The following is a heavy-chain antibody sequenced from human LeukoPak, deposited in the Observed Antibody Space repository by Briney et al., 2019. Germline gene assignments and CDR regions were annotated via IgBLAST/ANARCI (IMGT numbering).Heavy chain of an antibody. CDR1: GYTFTSYA. D-gene: IGHD2-2*01. J-gene: IGHJ4*02. V-gene: IGHV1-18*01. CDR2: ISAYNGNT. CDR3: ARDRCSSTSCYLVDY. Sequence: ASVKVSCKASGYTFTSYAMNWVRAAPGQGLEWMGWISAYNGNTNYTQKLQGRVTMTTDTSTSTAYMELRSLRSDDTAVYYYARDRCSSTSCYLVDYWGQGTLVTVSS.